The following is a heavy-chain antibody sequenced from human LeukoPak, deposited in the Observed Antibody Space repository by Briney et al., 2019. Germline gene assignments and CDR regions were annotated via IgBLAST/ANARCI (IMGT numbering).Heavy chain of an antibody. Sequence: PVKVSCKASGGTFSSYAISWVRQAPGQGLEWMGGIIPIFGTTNYAQKFQDRVTITADKSTSTAYMELSSLRSEDTAVYYCARVVGLTGYSSSWYSGYYYYMDVWGKGTTVTVSS. J-gene: IGHJ6*03. V-gene: IGHV1-69*06. D-gene: IGHD6-13*01. CDR3: ARVVGLTGYSSSWYSGYYYYMDV. CDR1: GGTFSSYA. CDR2: IIPIFGTT.